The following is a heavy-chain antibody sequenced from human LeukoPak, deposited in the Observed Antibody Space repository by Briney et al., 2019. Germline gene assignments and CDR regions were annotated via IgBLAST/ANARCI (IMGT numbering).Heavy chain of an antibody. D-gene: IGHD3-9*01. CDR2: ISSSGSTI. CDR1: GFTFSSYE. CDR3: ARDLRYFDWSPFDY. J-gene: IGHJ4*02. Sequence: PGGCLRLSCAASGFTFSSYEMNWVRQAPGKGLEWVSYISSSGSTIYYADSVKGRFTISRDNAKNSLYLQMNSLRAEDTAVYYCARDLRYFDWSPFDYWGQGTLVTVSS. V-gene: IGHV3-48*03.